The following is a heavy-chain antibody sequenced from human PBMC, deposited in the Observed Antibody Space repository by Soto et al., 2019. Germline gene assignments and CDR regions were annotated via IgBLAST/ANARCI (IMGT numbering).Heavy chain of an antibody. V-gene: IGHV3-30-3*01. J-gene: IGHJ1*01. D-gene: IGHD6-13*01. CDR1: GFTFSSYA. Sequence: QVQLVESGGGVVQPGRSLRLSCAASGFTFSSYAMHWVRQAPGKGLEWVAVISYDGSNKYYADSVKGRFTISRDNSKNSLYLQRNSLRAEDTAVYYCARETGYSSSWYRYFQHWGQGTLVTVSS. CDR2: ISYDGSNK. CDR3: ARETGYSSSWYRYFQH.